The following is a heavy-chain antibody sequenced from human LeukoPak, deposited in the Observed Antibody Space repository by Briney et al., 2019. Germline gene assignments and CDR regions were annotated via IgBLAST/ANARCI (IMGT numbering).Heavy chain of an antibody. J-gene: IGHJ4*02. D-gene: IGHD3-3*02. CDR2: ISGSGGST. CDR1: GFTFSSYA. CDR3: ARVRDSIFGVVSHEINY. V-gene: IGHV3-23*01. Sequence: GGSLRLSCAASGFTFSSYAMSWVRQAPGKGLEWVSAISGSGGSTYYADSVKGRFTISRDNSKNTLYLQMNSLRAEDTAVYYCARVRDSIFGVVSHEINYWGQGTLVTVSS.